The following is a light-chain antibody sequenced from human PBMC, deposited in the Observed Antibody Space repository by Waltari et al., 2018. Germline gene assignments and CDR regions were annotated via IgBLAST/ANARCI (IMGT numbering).Light chain of an antibody. CDR3: CSYTSTDIPL. CDR1: SRDLGSNNF. J-gene: IGLJ2*01. V-gene: IGLV2-14*03. Sequence: QSALTQPASVSGSPGQSITIPCTGTSRDLGSNNFVSWYQQHPGKAPKIIIYDVSNRPSGVSYRVSGSKSGNTASLTISGLQAEDEADYYCCSYTSTDIPLFGGGTRLTVL. CDR2: DVS.